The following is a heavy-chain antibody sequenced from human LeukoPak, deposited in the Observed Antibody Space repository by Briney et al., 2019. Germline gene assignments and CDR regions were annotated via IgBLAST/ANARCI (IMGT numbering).Heavy chain of an antibody. Sequence: GGSLRLSCAASGFTFSSYSMNWVRQAPGKGLEWVSSISSSSSYTYYADSVEGRFTISRDNAKNSLYLQMNSLRAEDTAVYYCARANYYGSGSYLWDFGYWGQGTLVTVSS. D-gene: IGHD3-10*01. CDR3: ARANYYGSGSYLWDFGY. CDR1: GFTFSSYS. V-gene: IGHV3-21*01. J-gene: IGHJ4*02. CDR2: ISSSSSYT.